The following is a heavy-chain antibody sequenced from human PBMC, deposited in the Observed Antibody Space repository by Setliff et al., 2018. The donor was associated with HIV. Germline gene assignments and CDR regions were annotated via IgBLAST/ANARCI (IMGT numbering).Heavy chain of an antibody. D-gene: IGHD3-10*01. CDR1: GGSFSGHS. J-gene: IGHJ4*02. CDR3: ARGYGSGSYYSIYHNY. CDR2: INRSGSA. V-gene: IGHV4-34*01. Sequence: SETLSLTCAVYGGSFSGHSWTWIRQPPGKGLEWIGEINRSGSANYNRSLKSRVTISVDTSKNQFSLKLSSVTAADTAVYYCARGYGSGSYYSIYHNYWGQGTLVTVSS.